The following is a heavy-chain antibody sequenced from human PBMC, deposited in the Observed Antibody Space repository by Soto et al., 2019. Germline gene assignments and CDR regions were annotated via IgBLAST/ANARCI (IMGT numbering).Heavy chain of an antibody. CDR1: GFTFSSYG. Sequence: QVQLVESGGGVVQPGRSLRLSCAASGFTFSSYGMHWVRQAPGKGLEWVAVISYDGSNKYYADSVKGRFTIYRDNSKNTLYLQMNSLRAEDTAVYYCAKDLAVAHYYYYYGMDVWGQGTTVTVSS. D-gene: IGHD6-19*01. CDR3: AKDLAVAHYYYYYGMDV. CDR2: ISYDGSNK. V-gene: IGHV3-30*18. J-gene: IGHJ6*02.